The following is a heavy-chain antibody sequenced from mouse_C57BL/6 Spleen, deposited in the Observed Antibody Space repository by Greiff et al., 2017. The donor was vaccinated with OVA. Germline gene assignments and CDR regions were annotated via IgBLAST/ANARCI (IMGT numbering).Heavy chain of an antibody. CDR3: ARPRYYGSSYYFDY. CDR2: IDPSDSET. CDR1: GYTFTSYW. D-gene: IGHD1-1*01. Sequence: QVQLQQPGAELVRPGSSVKLSCKASGYTFTSYWMHWVKQRPIQGLEWIGNIDPSDSETHYNQKFKDKATLTVDKSSSTAYMQLSSLTSEDSAVYYCARPRYYGSSYYFDYWGQGTTLTVSS. J-gene: IGHJ2*01. V-gene: IGHV1-52*01.